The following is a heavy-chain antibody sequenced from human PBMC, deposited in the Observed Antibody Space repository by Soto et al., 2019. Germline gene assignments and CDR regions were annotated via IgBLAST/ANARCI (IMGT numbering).Heavy chain of an antibody. CDR2: IIPIFGTT. J-gene: IGHJ3*02. CDR1: GGTFSSYS. D-gene: IGHD6-6*01. Sequence: QVHLVQSGAEVKKPGSSVKVSCKASGGTFSSYSISWVRQAPGQGLEWVGGIIPIFGTTNYAQKFQGRVTITADESMTTAYMELSTLRSEDTAVYYCARDRRVAALKFWDAFDIWGLGIRVTVSS. V-gene: IGHV1-69*01. CDR3: ARDRRVAALKFWDAFDI.